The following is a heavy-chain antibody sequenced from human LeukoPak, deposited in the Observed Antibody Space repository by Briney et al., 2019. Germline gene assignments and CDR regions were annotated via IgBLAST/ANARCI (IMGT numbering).Heavy chain of an antibody. J-gene: IGHJ4*02. CDR1: GFTSSSNY. D-gene: IGHD2-2*01. CDR2: INSDGSST. Sequence: GGSLRLSCAASGFTSSSNYMSWVRQAPGKGRGWVSRINSDGSSTRYADSVKGRFTISRDNAKNTLYLQMNSLRAEDTAVYYCARDRGSPEYCSSTSCPFDYWGQGTLVTVSS. V-gene: IGHV3-74*01. CDR3: ARDRGSPEYCSSTSCPFDY.